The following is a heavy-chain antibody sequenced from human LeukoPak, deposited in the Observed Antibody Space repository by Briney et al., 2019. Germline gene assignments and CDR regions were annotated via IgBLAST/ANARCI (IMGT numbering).Heavy chain of an antibody. CDR1: GFSFSTYG. D-gene: IGHD2-21*01. J-gene: IGHJ4*02. Sequence: PGGSLRLSCAASGFSFSTYGMHWVRQAPGKGLEWVAFIRNDGRYYAESVKGRFTISRDNSKKTLYLQMNGLRPEDTAVYYCAKEILWVPDYWGQGTLVTVSS. V-gene: IGHV3-30*02. CDR2: IRNDGR. CDR3: AKEILWVPDY.